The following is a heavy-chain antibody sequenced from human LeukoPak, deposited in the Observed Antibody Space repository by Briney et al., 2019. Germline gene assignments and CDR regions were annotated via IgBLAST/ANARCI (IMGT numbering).Heavy chain of an antibody. J-gene: IGHJ6*03. CDR2: INHSGST. CDR1: GGSFSGYY. D-gene: IGHD3-3*01. V-gene: IGHV4-34*01. CDR3: ARRAAYYDFWSGRYYYYYYMDV. Sequence: PSETLSLTCAVYGGSFSGYYWSWIRQPPGKGLEWIGEINHSGSTNYNPSLKSRVTISVDTSKNQFSLKLSSVTAADTAVYYCARRAAYYDFWSGRYYYYYYMDVWGKGTTATVSS.